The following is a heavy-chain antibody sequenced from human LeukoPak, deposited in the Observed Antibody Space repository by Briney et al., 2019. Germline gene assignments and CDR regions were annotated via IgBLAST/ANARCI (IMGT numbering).Heavy chain of an antibody. CDR1: GFTFSSYG. D-gene: IGHD2-2*01. CDR2: ISYDGSNK. J-gene: IGHJ4*02. Sequence: PGGSLRLSCAASGFTFSSYGMHWVRQAPGKGLEWVAVISYDGSNKYYADSVKGRFTISRDNAKNSLFLQMNTLTTDDTGVYYCALTSRDTATLRRPLQYWGQGTLVTVPS. V-gene: IGHV3-30*03. CDR3: ALTSRDTATLRRPLQY.